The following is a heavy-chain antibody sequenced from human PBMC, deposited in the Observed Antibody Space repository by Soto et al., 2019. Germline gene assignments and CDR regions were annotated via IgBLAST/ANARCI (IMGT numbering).Heavy chain of an antibody. Sequence: QVQLVESGGGVVQPGRSLRLSCAASGFTFSSYGMHWVRQAPGKGLEWVAVISYDGSNKYYADSVKGRFTISRDNSKNTLYLQMNSLGAEDTAVYYCAKDIVLMVYAIPRDYYYYYGMDVWGQGTTVTVSS. V-gene: IGHV3-30*18. CDR2: ISYDGSNK. CDR1: GFTFSSYG. D-gene: IGHD2-8*01. CDR3: AKDIVLMVYAIPRDYYYYYGMDV. J-gene: IGHJ6*02.